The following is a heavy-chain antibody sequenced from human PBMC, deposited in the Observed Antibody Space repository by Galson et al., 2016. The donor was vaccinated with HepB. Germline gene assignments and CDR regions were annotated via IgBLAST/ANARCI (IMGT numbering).Heavy chain of an antibody. Sequence: GSIRTTDFYCAWFRKPPGKGLEWIGNIHYSGGTYHNPSLKSRITTSVDTSKNQFSLKLSSVTAADTAVYYCARDVGYDSSGFHHYFDYWGQGTLVTVSS. CDR3: ARDVGYDSSGFHHYFDY. CDR1: GSIRTTDFY. J-gene: IGHJ4*02. V-gene: IGHV4-39*07. D-gene: IGHD3-22*01. CDR2: IHYSGGT.